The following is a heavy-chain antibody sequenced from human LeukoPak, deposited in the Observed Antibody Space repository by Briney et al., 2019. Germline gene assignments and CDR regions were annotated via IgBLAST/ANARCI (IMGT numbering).Heavy chain of an antibody. J-gene: IGHJ6*03. D-gene: IGHD2-15*01. V-gene: IGHV4-34*01. CDR2: INHSGST. CDR1: GGSFSGYY. Sequence: MTSETLSLTCAVYGGSFSGYYWSWIRQPPGKGLEWIGEINHSGSTNYNPSLKSRVTISVDTSKNQFSLKLSSVTAADTAVYYCARSVEGYCSGGNCYYYSYYMDVWGKGTTVTVSS. CDR3: ARSVEGYCSGGNCYYYSYYMDV.